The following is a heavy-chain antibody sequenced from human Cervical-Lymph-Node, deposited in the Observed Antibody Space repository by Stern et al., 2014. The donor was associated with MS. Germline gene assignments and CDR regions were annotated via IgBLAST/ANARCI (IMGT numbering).Heavy chain of an antibody. V-gene: IGHV2-5*02. CDR1: GFSLSSGAVA. CDR3: ARTGDPWFDS. Sequence: QITLKESGPSLVKPTETLTLTCKFSGFSLSSGAVAVAWIRQPPGKALEWLGLIYGDDATYYRPSLRTRLTVSKDASRDHVVLLMTNMDPVDTATYYCARTGDPWFDSWGQGTLVTVSS. CDR2: IYGDDAT. J-gene: IGHJ5*01. D-gene: IGHD1-1*01.